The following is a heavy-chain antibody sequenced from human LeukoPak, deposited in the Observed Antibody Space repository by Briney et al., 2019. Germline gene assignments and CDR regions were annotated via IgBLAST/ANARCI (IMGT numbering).Heavy chain of an antibody. D-gene: IGHD2-15*01. J-gene: IGHJ3*02. Sequence: SGGSLRLSCAASGFSFGSYGMHCVRQAPGKGLEWVASLWYDGTNKYYADSVKGRFTISRDNAKNSLYLQMNSLRAEDTAVYYCARDCGGGSCYGPYDAFDIWGQGTMVTVSS. CDR2: LWYDGTNK. CDR1: GFSFGSYG. CDR3: ARDCGGGSCYGPYDAFDI. V-gene: IGHV3-33*01.